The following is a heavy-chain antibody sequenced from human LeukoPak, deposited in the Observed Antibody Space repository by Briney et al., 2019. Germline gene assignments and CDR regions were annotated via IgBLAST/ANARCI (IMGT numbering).Heavy chain of an antibody. V-gene: IGHV3-66*01. D-gene: IGHD5-18*01. CDR2: IYSGGST. J-gene: IGHJ4*02. CDR3: AGEMVTVRAFDY. CDR1: GFTVSTNY. Sequence: GGSLRLSCAASGFTVSTNYMSWVRQAPGKGLEWVSVIYSGGSTYYADSVKGRFTISRDNSKNTLYLQMNTLTAEDTAVYYCAGEMVTVRAFDYWGQGTLVTVSS.